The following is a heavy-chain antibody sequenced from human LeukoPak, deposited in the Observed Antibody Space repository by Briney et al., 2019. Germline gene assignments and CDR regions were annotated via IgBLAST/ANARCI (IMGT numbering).Heavy chain of an antibody. CDR1: RGSVNNGSYY. CDR3: ARGRMTGVFDY. Sequence: PSETLSLTCTVSRGSVNNGSYYWSWIRQPPGKGLEWIGYISFSGSTNYNPSLKSRVTISVDTSKNQFSLRLSSVTAADTAVYYCARGRMTGVFDYWGQGTLSTVSS. D-gene: IGHD3-9*01. CDR2: ISFSGST. V-gene: IGHV4-61*01. J-gene: IGHJ4*02.